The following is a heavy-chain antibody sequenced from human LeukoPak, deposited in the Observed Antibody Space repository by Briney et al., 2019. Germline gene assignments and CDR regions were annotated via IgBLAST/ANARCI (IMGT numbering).Heavy chain of an antibody. CDR3: ARGSSSADTRAVDY. CDR2: IKSDGTST. Sequence: GGSLRLSCAASGFSISGYWMHWVRQAPGKGLVWVSRIKSDGTSTNYADSVKGRFSISRDNAKNTLYLQMNSLSAEDTAVYYCARGSSSADTRAVDYWGQGTLVTVSP. J-gene: IGHJ4*02. CDR1: GFSISGYW. D-gene: IGHD6-6*01. V-gene: IGHV3-74*01.